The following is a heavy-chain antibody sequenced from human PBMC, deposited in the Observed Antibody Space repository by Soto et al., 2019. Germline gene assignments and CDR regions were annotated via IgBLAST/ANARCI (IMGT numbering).Heavy chain of an antibody. CDR1: GFTFSSFA. V-gene: IGHV3-23*01. CDR2: ISGNGGST. D-gene: IGHD6-6*01. J-gene: IGHJ4*02. Sequence: GGSLRLSCAASGFTFSSFAMSWVRQAPGKGPEWVSAISGNGGSTYYADSVKGRFTISRDNSKNTLYLQMNSLRAEDTAVYYCAKGHQYSSSSNHFNSWGQGTPVTVSS. CDR3: AKGHQYSSSSNHFNS.